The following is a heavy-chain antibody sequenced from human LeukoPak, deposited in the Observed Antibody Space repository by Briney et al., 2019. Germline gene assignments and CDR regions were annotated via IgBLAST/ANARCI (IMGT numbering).Heavy chain of an antibody. D-gene: IGHD2-21*02. Sequence: GGSLRLSCAASGFSFSTYWMSWVRQAPGKGLEWVANIKEDGSDKHYVDSVKGRFTISRDNAKNTLYLQMNSLRAEDTAVYYCALPSCGGDCFSGWGQGTLVTVSS. CDR3: ALPSCGGDCFSG. CDR1: GFSFSTYW. V-gene: IGHV3-7*01. J-gene: IGHJ4*02. CDR2: IKEDGSDK.